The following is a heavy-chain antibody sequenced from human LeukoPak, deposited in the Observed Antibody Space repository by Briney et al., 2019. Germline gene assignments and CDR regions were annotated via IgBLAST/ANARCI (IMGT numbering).Heavy chain of an antibody. J-gene: IGHJ1*01. Sequence: ASVKVSCKASGYTFTGYYMHWVRQAPGQGLERMGWINPNSGGTNYAQKFQGRVTMTRDTSISTAYMELSRLRSDDTAVYYCTRAIYRSSSWPEYFQHWGQGTLVTVSS. V-gene: IGHV1-2*02. CDR1: GYTFTGYY. CDR2: INPNSGGT. D-gene: IGHD6-13*01. CDR3: TRAIYRSSSWPEYFQH.